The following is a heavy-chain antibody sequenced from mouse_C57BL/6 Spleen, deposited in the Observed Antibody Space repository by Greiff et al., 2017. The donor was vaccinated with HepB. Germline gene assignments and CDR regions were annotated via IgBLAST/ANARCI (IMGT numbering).Heavy chain of an antibody. Sequence: DVKLVESEGGLVQPGSSMKLSCTASGFTFSDYYMAWVRQVPEKGLEWVANINYDGSSTYYLDSLKSRFIISRDNAKNILYLQMSSLKSEDTATYYCARWEGYFDVWGTGTTVTVSS. V-gene: IGHV5-16*01. CDR2: INYDGSST. J-gene: IGHJ1*03. D-gene: IGHD4-1*01. CDR1: GFTFSDYY. CDR3: ARWEGYFDV.